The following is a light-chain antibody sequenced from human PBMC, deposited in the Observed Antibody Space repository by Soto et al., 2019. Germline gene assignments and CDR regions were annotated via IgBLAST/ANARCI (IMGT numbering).Light chain of an antibody. CDR3: MQGTHWPPSLT. J-gene: IGKJ4*01. CDR1: QXLXXSNGYNY. V-gene: IGKV2-28*01. Sequence: DIVMTQSPLSLPVTPGEPASISWRSIQXLXXSNGYNYLDWYLQKPGQSPQLLIYLGSNRSSGVPDRFSGSGSGTDFTLKISRVEAEDVGVYYCMQGTHWPPSLTFGGGTKVDIK. CDR2: LGS.